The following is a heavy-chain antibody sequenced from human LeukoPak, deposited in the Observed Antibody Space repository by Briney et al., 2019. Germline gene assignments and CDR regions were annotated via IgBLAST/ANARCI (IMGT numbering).Heavy chain of an antibody. CDR2: ISSSSSTI. Sequence: GGSLRLSGAASGFTFSTYSMNWVRQAPGKGLEWVSYISSSSSTIYYADSVKGRFTISRDNAKNSLYLQMNSLRAEDTAVYYCARAYDWSYYYYMDVWGKGTTVTVSS. CDR3: ARAYDWSYYYYMDV. CDR1: GFTFSTYS. V-gene: IGHV3-48*04. J-gene: IGHJ6*03. D-gene: IGHD3-16*01.